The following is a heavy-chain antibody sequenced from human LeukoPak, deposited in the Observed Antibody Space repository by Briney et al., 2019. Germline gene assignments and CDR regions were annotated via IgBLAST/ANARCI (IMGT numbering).Heavy chain of an antibody. D-gene: IGHD1-14*01. CDR3: ARNRNYGLDI. CDR1: GFTFSDYY. CDR2: ISCSGSQT. V-gene: IGHV3-11*06. J-gene: IGHJ3*02. Sequence: GGSLRLSCAASGFTFSDYYLSWVRQAPGKGLECVSYISCSGSQTLHADSVKGRFTISRDKAKNTLYLQMNSLRAEDTAVYYCARNRNYGLDIWGQGTKVTVSS.